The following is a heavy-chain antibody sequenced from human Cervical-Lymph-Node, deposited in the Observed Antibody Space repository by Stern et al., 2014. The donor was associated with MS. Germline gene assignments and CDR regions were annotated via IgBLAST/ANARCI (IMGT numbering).Heavy chain of an antibody. D-gene: IGHD2-2*01. V-gene: IGHV3-33*01. CDR2: IWYDGSNK. CDR1: GFTFSNYG. J-gene: IGHJ6*02. Sequence: MQLVESGGGVVQPGRSLRLSCAASGFTFSNYGMHWVRQAPGKGLEWVALIWYDGSNKYNADSVKGRFTISRDNSKNTLYLQMNSLRAEDTAVYYCAGGYCRSSSCYYGLDVWGRGTTVTVSS. CDR3: AGGYCRSSSCYYGLDV.